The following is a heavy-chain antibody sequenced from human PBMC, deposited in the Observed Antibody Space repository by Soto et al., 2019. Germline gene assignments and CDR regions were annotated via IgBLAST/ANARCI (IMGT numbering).Heavy chain of an antibody. J-gene: IGHJ4*02. CDR2: IYYSGST. CDR1: GGSISSYY. CDR3: ARVFAVSSGWYVDY. D-gene: IGHD6-19*01. V-gene: IGHV4-59*01. Sequence: SETLSLTCTVSGGSISSYYWSWIRQPPGKGLEWIGYIYYSGSTNYNPSLKSRVTISVDTSKNQFSLKLSSVTAADTAVYYCARVFAVSSGWYVDYWGQGTLVTVSS.